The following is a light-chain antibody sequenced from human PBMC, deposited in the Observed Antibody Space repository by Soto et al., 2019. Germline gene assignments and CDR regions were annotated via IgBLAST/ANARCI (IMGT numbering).Light chain of an antibody. CDR3: QQYSTSLT. CDR1: QSVGST. V-gene: IGKV3-15*01. J-gene: IGKJ4*02. CDR2: GAS. Sequence: DIVMTQSPDSLAVSPGERVILSCRASQSVGSTLAWYQQKPGQAPRLLIRGASTRATGVPARFSGSGSGTEFTLTISSLQSEDFAVYYCQQYSTSLTFGGGTTLEIK.